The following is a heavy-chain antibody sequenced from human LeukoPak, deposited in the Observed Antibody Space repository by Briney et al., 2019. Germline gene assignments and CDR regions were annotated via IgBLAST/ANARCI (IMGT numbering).Heavy chain of an antibody. J-gene: IGHJ4*02. D-gene: IGHD6-13*01. CDR3: ARVRSSWYYFDY. CDR2: ISYDGSSK. Sequence: QPGRSLRLSCAASGFTFSSYAMHWVRQAPGKGLEWVAVISYDGSSKYYADSVKGRFTISRDNSKNTLYLQMNSLRAEDTAVYYCARVRSSWYYFDYWGQGTLVTVSS. CDR1: GFTFSSYA. V-gene: IGHV3-30-3*01.